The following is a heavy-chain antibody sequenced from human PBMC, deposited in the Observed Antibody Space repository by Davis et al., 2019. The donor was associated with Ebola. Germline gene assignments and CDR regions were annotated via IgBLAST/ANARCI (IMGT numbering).Heavy chain of an antibody. CDR2: IWYDGSNK. CDR1: GFTFRNYA. D-gene: IGHD3-3*01. J-gene: IGHJ4*02. CDR3: ARGDFWSGYVGHY. V-gene: IGHV3-33*01. Sequence: PGGSLRLSCAASGFTFRNYAMHWVRQAPGKGLEWVAVIWYDGSNKYYAESVKGRFTISRDNSKNTLYLQMNSLRVEDTAVYYCARGDFWSGYVGHYWGQGTLVTVSS.